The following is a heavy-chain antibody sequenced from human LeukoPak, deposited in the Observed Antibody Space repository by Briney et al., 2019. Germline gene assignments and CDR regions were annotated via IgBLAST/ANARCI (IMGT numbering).Heavy chain of an antibody. Sequence: GGSLRLSCAASGFTFSSYSMNWVRQAPGKGLEWVSSISSSSSYIYYADSVKGRFTISRDNAKNSLYLQMNSLRAEDTAVYYCARDPKRDGYNYDDAFHIWGQGTMVTVSS. V-gene: IGHV3-21*01. CDR1: GFTFSSYS. CDR2: ISSSSSYI. J-gene: IGHJ3*02. D-gene: IGHD5-24*01. CDR3: ARDPKRDGYNYDDAFHI.